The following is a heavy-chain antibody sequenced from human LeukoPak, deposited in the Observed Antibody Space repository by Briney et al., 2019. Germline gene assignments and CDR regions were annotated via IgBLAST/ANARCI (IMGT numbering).Heavy chain of an antibody. CDR2: ISDSGGGT. CDR3: VKGVGAYYYGSGSLGA. D-gene: IGHD3-10*01. J-gene: IGHJ5*02. CDR1: GFTFSSYA. Sequence: GGSLRLSCAASGFTFSSYAMSWVRQAPGKGLEWVSVISDSGGGTNYADSVKGRFTISRDNSKNTLYPQTNSLRAEDTAVYYCVKGVGAYYYGSGSLGAWGQGTLVTVSS. V-gene: IGHV3-23*01.